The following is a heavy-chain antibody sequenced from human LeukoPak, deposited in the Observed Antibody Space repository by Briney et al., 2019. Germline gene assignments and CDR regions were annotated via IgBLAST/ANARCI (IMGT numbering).Heavy chain of an antibody. CDR3: ARDHYYGYYYYGMDV. D-gene: IGHD3-10*01. Sequence: GGSLRLSCAASGFTFSSYEMNWVRQAPGKGLEWVSYISSSGSTIYSADSVKGRFTISRDNAKNSLYLQMNSLRAEDTAVYYCARDHYYGYYYYGMDVWGQGTTVTVSS. V-gene: IGHV3-48*03. CDR1: GFTFSSYE. J-gene: IGHJ6*02. CDR2: ISSSGSTI.